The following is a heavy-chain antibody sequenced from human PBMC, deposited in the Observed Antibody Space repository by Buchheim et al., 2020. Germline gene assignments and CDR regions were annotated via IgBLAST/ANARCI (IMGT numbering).Heavy chain of an antibody. V-gene: IGHV3-30-3*01. CDR2: ISYDGSNK. D-gene: IGHD6-13*01. J-gene: IGHJ4*02. Sequence: QVQLVESGGGVVQPGRSLRLSCAASGFTFSSYAMHWVRQAPGKGLEWVAVISYDGSNKYYADSVKGRFTISRDNSKNTLYLQMNSLRAEDTAVYYCAREQQLVRNFDYWGQETL. CDR1: GFTFSSYA. CDR3: AREQQLVRNFDY.